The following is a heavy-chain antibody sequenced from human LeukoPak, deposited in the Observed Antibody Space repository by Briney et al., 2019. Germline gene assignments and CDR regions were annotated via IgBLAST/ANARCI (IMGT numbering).Heavy chain of an antibody. CDR2: ISSSSSYI. J-gene: IGHJ4*02. V-gene: IGHV3-21*01. CDR3: ARLNIVLMVYAVDY. CDR1: GFTFSSYS. Sequence: GGSLRLSCAASGFTFSSYSMNWVRQAPGKGLEWVPSISSSSSYIYYADSVKGRFTISRDNAKNSLYLQMNSLRAEDTAVYYCARLNIVLMVYAVDYWGQGTLVTVSS. D-gene: IGHD2-8*01.